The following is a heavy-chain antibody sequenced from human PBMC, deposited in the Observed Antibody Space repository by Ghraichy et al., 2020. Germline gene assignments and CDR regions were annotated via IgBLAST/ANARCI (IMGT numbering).Heavy chain of an antibody. CDR2: ISWDGDNR. CDR1: GFTFDDYM. CDR3: AKEVGFYHYAMDV. J-gene: IGHJ6*02. D-gene: IGHD2/OR15-2a*01. Sequence: GGSLRLSCAASGFTFDDYMMFWVRQAPGKGLEWVSLISWDGDNRQYADSVKGRFTISRDNSRNSLYLQMSSLRTEDTAFYYCAKEVGFYHYAMDVWGQGTTVTVS. V-gene: IGHV3-43*01.